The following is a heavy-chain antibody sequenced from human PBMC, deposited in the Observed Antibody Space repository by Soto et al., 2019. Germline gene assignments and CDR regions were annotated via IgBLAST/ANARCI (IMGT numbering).Heavy chain of an antibody. Sequence: QVQLVQSGPEVKPPGASVKVSCKASGYTFTTYGINWVRQVPGQGLEWMGWISTYSGNTNYAQKVQGRVTVTRDTATNTVHLALRSLRSDDTAVYYCAREYCSGGSCQPGGFQNWGQGTRVTVSS. D-gene: IGHD2-15*01. J-gene: IGHJ4*02. CDR2: ISTYSGNT. CDR1: GYTFTTYG. CDR3: AREYCSGGSCQPGGFQN. V-gene: IGHV1-18*01.